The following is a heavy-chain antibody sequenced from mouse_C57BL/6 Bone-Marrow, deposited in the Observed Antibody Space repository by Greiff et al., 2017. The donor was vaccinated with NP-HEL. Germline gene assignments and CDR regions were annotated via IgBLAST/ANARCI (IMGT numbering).Heavy chain of an antibody. CDR2: ISYDGSN. CDR3: ARGMVTTAY. J-gene: IGHJ3*01. CDR1: GYSITSGYY. Sequence: EVQLQQSGPGLVKPSQSLSLTCSVTGYSITSGYYWNWIRQFPGNKLEWMGYISYDGSNNYNPSLKNRISITRDTSKNQFFLKLNSVTTEDTATYYCARGMVTTAYWGQGTLVTVSA. D-gene: IGHD2-2*01. V-gene: IGHV3-6*01.